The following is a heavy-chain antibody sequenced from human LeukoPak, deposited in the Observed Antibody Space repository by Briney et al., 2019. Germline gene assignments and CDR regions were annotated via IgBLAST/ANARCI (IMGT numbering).Heavy chain of an antibody. V-gene: IGHV3-33*01. CDR3: ARGVGQYYDFWSGYTYFDY. CDR2: IWYDGSNK. Sequence: PGGSLRLSCAASGFTFSSYGMHWVRQAPGKGLEWVAVIWYDGSNKYYADSVKGRFTISRDNSKNTPYLQMNSLRAEDTAVYYCARGVGQYYDFWSGYTYFDYWGQGTLVTVSS. J-gene: IGHJ4*02. D-gene: IGHD3-3*01. CDR1: GFTFSSYG.